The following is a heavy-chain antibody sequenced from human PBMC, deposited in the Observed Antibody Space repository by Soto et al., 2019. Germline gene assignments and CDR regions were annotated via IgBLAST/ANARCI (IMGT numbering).Heavy chain of an antibody. Sequence: PGESLKISCKGSGYSFTRYWIGWVRQMPGKGLEWMGIIYPGDSDTRYSPSFQGQVTISAAKSITTAYLQWSSLKASDTAMYYCARSEVPDAIAGFDIWGQGTMVTVSS. D-gene: IGHD2-2*01. CDR2: IYPGDSDT. CDR3: ARSEVPDAIAGFDI. V-gene: IGHV5-51*01. CDR1: GYSFTRYW. J-gene: IGHJ3*02.